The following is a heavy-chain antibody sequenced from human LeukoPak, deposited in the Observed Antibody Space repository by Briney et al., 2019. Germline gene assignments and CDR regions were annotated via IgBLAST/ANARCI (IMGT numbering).Heavy chain of an antibody. CDR1: GDSISSGPYY. V-gene: IGHV4-61*09. J-gene: IGHJ5*02. D-gene: IGHD2-21*01. Sequence: SQTLSLTCSVSGDSISSGPYYWSWIRQPAGKALEWIGYIYTGGDTQYSPSLRSRVTISIDKSKNEFSLRLTSVTAADTAVYFCARDADCNGGICFGTSWFDPWGQGTQVTVSP. CDR3: ARDADCNGGICFGTSWFDP. CDR2: IYTGGDT.